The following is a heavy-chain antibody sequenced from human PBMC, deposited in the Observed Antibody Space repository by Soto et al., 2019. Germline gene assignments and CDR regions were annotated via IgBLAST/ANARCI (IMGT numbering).Heavy chain of an antibody. CDR1: GFSFGSSW. CDR2: IKKDGSKI. CDR3: ARDVSPGIRSLYLDAFDI. V-gene: IGHV3-7*05. D-gene: IGHD3-10*01. J-gene: IGHJ3*02. Sequence: EVQLVESGGDLVQPGGSLRLSCAASGFSFGSSWMTWVRQAPGKGLEWVAHIKKDGSKINYLDSVRGRFTVSSDNAKISLYLESNSLRDEDTALCYCARDVSPGIRSLYLDAFDIWGQGTMVTVSS.